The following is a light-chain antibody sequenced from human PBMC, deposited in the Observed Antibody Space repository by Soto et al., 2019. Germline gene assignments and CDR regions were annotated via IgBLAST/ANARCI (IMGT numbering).Light chain of an antibody. CDR3: QQFSSYPLT. J-gene: IGKJ4*01. Sequence: FVLTHSPGTLSLSPGERATLSCRASQTVRNNYLAWYQQKPGQAPRLLIYDASSRATGIPDRFSGGGSGTDFTLTISRLGPEDFAVYYCQQFSSYPLTFGGGTKVDI. CDR1: QTVRNNY. CDR2: DAS. V-gene: IGKV3-20*01.